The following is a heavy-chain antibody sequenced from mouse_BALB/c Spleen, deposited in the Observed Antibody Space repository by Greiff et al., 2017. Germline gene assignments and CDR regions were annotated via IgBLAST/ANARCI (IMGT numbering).Heavy chain of an antibody. CDR1: GFSLTSYG. J-gene: IGHJ4*01. V-gene: IGHV2-9*02. Sequence: QVQLQQSGPGLVAPSQSLSITCTVSGFSLTSYGVHWVRQPPGKGLEWLGVIWAGGSTNYNSALMSRLSISKDNSKSQVFLKMNSLQTDDTAMYYCARESGGEPYAMDYWGQGTSVTVSS. D-gene: IGHD3-2*02. CDR3: ARESGGEPYAMDY. CDR2: IWAGGST.